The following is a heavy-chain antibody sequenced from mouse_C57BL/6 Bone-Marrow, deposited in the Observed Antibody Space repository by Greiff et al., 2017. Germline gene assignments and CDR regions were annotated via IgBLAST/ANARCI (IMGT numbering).Heavy chain of an antibody. V-gene: IGHV6-6*01. J-gene: IGHJ4*01. Sequence: EVQLQESGGGLVQPGGSMKLSCAASGFTFSDAWMDWVRQSPEKGLEWVAEIRNKANNHATYYAESVKGRFTISRDDSKSSVYLQMNSLRAEDTGIYYCTRRETGYYAMDYWGQGTSVTVSS. CDR2: IRNKANNHAT. CDR3: TRRETGYYAMDY. D-gene: IGHD4-1*01. CDR1: GFTFSDAW.